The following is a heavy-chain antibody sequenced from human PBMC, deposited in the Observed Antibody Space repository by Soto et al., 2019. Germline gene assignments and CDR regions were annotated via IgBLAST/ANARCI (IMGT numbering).Heavy chain of an antibody. V-gene: IGHV1-69*02. CDR1: GGTFSSYT. D-gene: IGHD2-15*01. CDR3: ASPTPRRWSGFLFDY. J-gene: IGHJ4*02. CDR2: IIPILGIT. Sequence: QVQLVQSGAEVKKPGSSVKVSCKASGGTFSSYTISWVRQAPGQGLEWMGRIIPILGITNYAQKFQGRVTITADKSTSTAYMELSSLRSEDTAVYYCASPTPRRWSGFLFDYWGQGTLVTVSS.